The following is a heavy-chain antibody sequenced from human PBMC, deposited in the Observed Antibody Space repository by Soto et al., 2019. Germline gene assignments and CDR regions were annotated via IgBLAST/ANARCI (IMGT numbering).Heavy chain of an antibody. J-gene: IGHJ4*02. CDR3: VRVGVGIGNHFDS. CDR2: IHYSGRT. V-gene: IGHV4-59*12. Sequence: SETLSLTCIASNGSISGFYWTWIRQPPGKILEWIGYIHYSGRTDYNPSLTSRATMSVDTSKNQFSLNLKSITAADTAVYYCVRVGVGIGNHFDSWGRGTLVTVSS. D-gene: IGHD1-26*01. CDR1: NGSISGFY.